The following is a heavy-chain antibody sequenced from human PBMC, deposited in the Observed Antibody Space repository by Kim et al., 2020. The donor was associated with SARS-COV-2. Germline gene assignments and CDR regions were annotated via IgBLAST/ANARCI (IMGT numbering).Heavy chain of an antibody. J-gene: IGHJ3*02. CDR2: IYYSGST. V-gene: IGHV4-39*01. CDR1: GGSISSSSYY. D-gene: IGHD3-16*02. Sequence: SETLSLTCTVSGGSISSSSYYWGWIRQPPGKGLEWIGSIYYSGSTYYNPSLKSRVTISVDTSKNQFSLKLSSVTAADTAVYYCARRWVFRITFGGVIARGDAFDIWGQGTMVTVSS. CDR3: ARRWVFRITFGGVIARGDAFDI.